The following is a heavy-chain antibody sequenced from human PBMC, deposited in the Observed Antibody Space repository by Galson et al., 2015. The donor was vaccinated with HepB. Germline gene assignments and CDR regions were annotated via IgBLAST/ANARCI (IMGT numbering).Heavy chain of an antibody. CDR2: ISPAGDTI. J-gene: IGHJ6*02. CDR1: GFSLRGFS. D-gene: IGHD2-21*01. CDR3: AKDHSRFRQGGAAVAFPLVYAMDV. V-gene: IGHV3-48*01. Sequence: SLRLSCAVSGFSLRGFSMDWVRQAPGRGLEWLSFISPAGDTIYYVDSVKGRFTISRDTARNSLYLRMNSLRAEDTAVYYCAKDHSRFRQGGAAVAFPLVYAMDVWGPGTTVTVS.